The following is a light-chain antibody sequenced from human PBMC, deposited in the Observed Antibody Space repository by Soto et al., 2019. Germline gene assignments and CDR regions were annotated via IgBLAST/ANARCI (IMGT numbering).Light chain of an antibody. Sequence: EFVLTQSPAPLSLSPGERATLSCRASQSVSSYLAWYQQKPGQAPRLLIYDISNRATGIPARFSASGSGTDFTLNISSVEPEDFGVYYCQQRVTFGGGTELEIK. CDR2: DIS. CDR3: QQRVT. J-gene: IGKJ4*01. CDR1: QSVSSY. V-gene: IGKV3-11*01.